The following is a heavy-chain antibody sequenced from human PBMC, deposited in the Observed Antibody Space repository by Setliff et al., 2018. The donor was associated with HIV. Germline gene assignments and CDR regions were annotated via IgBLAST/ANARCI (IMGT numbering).Heavy chain of an antibody. CDR2: IFTSGST. D-gene: IGHD6-13*01. CDR1: GGSFSNYC. Sequence: SETLSLTCTVSGGSFSNYCWNWIRQSPGKGLEWIGYIFTSGSTHYNPSLQSRVTISIDPSKNQFSLRLSSVTAADTAVYYCARAAAAGRPYYYYFGLDVWGQGTTVTVS. V-gene: IGHV4-4*09. CDR3: ARAAAAGRPYYYYFGLDV. J-gene: IGHJ6*02.